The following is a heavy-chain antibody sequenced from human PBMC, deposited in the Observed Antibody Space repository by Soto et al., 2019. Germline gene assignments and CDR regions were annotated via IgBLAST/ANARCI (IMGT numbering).Heavy chain of an antibody. Sequence: GGSLRLSCAASGFTFSSYSMNWVRQAPGKGLEWVSNINWNGGSTGYADSVKGRFTISRDNAKNSLYLQMNSLRAEDTALYYCARGRVVGAILPFDYWGQGTLVTVSS. V-gene: IGHV3-20*04. D-gene: IGHD1-26*01. CDR2: INWNGGST. CDR3: ARGRVVGAILPFDY. CDR1: GFTFSSYS. J-gene: IGHJ4*02.